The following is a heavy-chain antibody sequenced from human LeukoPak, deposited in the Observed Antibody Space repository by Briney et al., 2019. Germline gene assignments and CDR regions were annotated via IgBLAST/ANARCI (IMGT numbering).Heavy chain of an antibody. CDR1: GFTFTTYG. CDR2: IGGSGTRT. D-gene: IGHD2-2*03. Sequence: GGSLRLSCSASGFTFTTYGMNWVRQAPGKGLEWVSGIGGSGTRTYYTDSVKGRFTISRDNSKNTLYLQMNSLRDEDTAVYYCAKDSHWILFDDWGQGTLVTVSS. J-gene: IGHJ4*02. V-gene: IGHV3-23*01. CDR3: AKDSHWILFDD.